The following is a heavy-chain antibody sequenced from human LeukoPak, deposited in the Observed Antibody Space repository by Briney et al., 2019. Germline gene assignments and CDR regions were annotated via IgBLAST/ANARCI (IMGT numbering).Heavy chain of an antibody. D-gene: IGHD3-3*01. CDR3: AGDWGSGYYTDWFDP. CDR2: INPNSGGT. V-gene: IGHV1-2*02. Sequence: ASVKVSCKASGYTFTGYYMHWVRQAPGQGLEWMGWINPNSGGTNYAQKFQGRVTMTRDTSISTAYMELSRLRSDDSAVYYCAGDWGSGYYTDWFDPWRQGTLVTVSS. CDR1: GYTFTGYY. J-gene: IGHJ5*02.